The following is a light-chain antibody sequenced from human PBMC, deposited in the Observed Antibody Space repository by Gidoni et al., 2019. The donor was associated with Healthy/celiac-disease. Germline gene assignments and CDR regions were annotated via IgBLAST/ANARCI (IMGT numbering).Light chain of an antibody. J-gene: IGKJ2*01. V-gene: IGKV3-11*01. CDR3: QQRSNWPRGT. CDR1: QSVSSY. CDR2: DAS. Sequence: EIVLTQSPATLSLSPGERATLSCRASQSVSSYLAWSQQKPGQAPRLHIYDASNRATGIPARFSGSGSGTDFTLTISSLEPEDFAVYYCQQRSNWPRGTFGQGTKLEIK.